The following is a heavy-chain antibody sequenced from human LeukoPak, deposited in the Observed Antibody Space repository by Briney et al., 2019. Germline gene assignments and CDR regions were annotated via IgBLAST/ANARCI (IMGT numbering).Heavy chain of an antibody. V-gene: IGHV4-4*02. D-gene: IGHD2-15*01. CDR1: GGSISSSNW. Sequence: PSGTLSLTCAVSGGSISSSNWWSWVRQPPGKGLEWIGEIYHSGSTNYNPSLKSRVTISVDKSKNQFSLKLSSVTAADTAVYYRARHEWVVVAARVDYFDYWGQGTLVTVSS. J-gene: IGHJ4*02. CDR3: ARHEWVVVAARVDYFDY. CDR2: IYHSGST.